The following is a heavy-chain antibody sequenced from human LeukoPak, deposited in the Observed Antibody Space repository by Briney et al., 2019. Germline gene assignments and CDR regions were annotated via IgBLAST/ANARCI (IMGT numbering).Heavy chain of an antibody. J-gene: IGHJ4*02. Sequence: SETLSLTCTVSGGSISSSSYYWGWIRQPPGTGLEWIGSIYYSGSTYYNPSLKSRVTISVDTSKNQFSLKLSSVTAADTAVYYCAQPGGYDILTGYYISWGQGTLVTVSS. V-gene: IGHV4-39*07. CDR3: AQPGGYDILTGYYIS. CDR2: IYYSGST. CDR1: GGSISSSSYY. D-gene: IGHD3-9*01.